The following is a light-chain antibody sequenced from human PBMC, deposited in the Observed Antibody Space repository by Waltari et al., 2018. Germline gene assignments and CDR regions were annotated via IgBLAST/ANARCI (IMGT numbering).Light chain of an antibody. CDR2: ASS. CDR1: QSVSYN. J-gene: IGKJ1*01. CDR3: QQYNEWPPWT. Sequence: EIVMTQSTATLSVSPGERGTLPCSASQSVSYNLAWYQHKPGQAPRLLMSASSTRATGVPARVSGSGSGTDFTLTISSLQSEDFAIYYCQQYNEWPPWTFGQGTRVEIK. V-gene: IGKV3-15*01.